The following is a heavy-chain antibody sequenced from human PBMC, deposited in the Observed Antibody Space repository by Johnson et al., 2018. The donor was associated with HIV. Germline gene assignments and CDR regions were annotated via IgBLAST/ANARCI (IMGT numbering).Heavy chain of an antibody. V-gene: IGHV3-66*01. CDR2: IYSGGST. CDR3: ARELRIAARGLAFDI. J-gene: IGHJ3*02. CDR1: GFTFSSYA. Sequence: VQLVESGGGVVQPGRSLRLSCAASGFTFSSYAMHWVRQAPGKGLEWVSVIYSGGSTYYADSVRGRFTISRDNSKNTLYLQMNSLRAEDTAVYYCARELRIAARGLAFDIWGRGTMVTVSS. D-gene: IGHD6-6*01.